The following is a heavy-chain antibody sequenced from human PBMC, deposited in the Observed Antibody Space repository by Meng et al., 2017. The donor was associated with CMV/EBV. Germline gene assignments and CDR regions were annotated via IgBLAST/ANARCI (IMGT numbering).Heavy chain of an antibody. CDR3: ARLKRSIAARRTWYYFDY. V-gene: IGHV1-8*03. D-gene: IGHD6-6*01. J-gene: IGHJ4*02. CDR1: GYTFTSYD. Sequence: ASVKVSCKASGYTFTSYDINWVRQATGQGLEWMGWMNPNSGNTGYAQKFQGRVTITRNTSISTAYVELSSLRSEDTAVYYCARLKRSIAARRTWYYFDYWGQGTLVTVSS. CDR2: MNPNSGNT.